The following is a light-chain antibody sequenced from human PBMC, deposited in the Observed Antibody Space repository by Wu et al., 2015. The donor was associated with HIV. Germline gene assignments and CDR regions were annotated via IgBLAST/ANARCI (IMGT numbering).Light chain of an antibody. CDR3: QQYGTSSIT. CDR2: AAS. CDR1: QNVTNTY. J-gene: IGKJ5*01. Sequence: EIVLAQSPGTLSLSPGERATLSCRASQNVTNTYLAWYQQKPGQAPRLLIYAASNRATGIPDRFSGSGSGTDFTLTINRLEPEDFAVYSCQQYGTSSITFGQGTRLELK. V-gene: IGKV3-20*01.